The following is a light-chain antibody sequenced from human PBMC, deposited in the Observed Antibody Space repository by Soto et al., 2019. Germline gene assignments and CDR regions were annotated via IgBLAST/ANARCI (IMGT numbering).Light chain of an antibody. CDR2: AAS. CDR1: QGFSNY. V-gene: IGKV1-27*01. CDR3: QKYNSAPLT. J-gene: IGKJ4*01. Sequence: DIQMTQSPSSLSASVGDRVTITCRARQGFSNYLAWYQQKPGKVPMLLIYAASTLQSGVPSRFSGSGSGTDFTLTISSLQPEDVATYSCQKYNSAPLTLGGGTKVEIK.